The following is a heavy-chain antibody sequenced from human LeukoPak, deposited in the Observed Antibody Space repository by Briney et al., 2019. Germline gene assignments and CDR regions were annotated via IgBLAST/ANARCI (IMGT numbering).Heavy chain of an antibody. CDR1: GFTFNNYW. CDR2: IKQDGSEK. J-gene: IGHJ4*02. Sequence: GGSLRLSCAASGFTFNNYWMSWVRQAPGKGLEWVANIKQDGSEKYYVDSVKGRFTISRDNAKNSLYLQMNSLRAEDTAIYYCTRVPYGDYWSSDYWGQGTLVTVSS. CDR3: TRVPYGDYWSSDY. D-gene: IGHD4-17*01. V-gene: IGHV3-7*01.